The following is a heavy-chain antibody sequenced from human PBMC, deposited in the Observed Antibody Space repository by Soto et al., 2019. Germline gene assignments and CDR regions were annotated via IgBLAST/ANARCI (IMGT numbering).Heavy chain of an antibody. D-gene: IGHD4-17*01. CDR3: ASSTVTPHYYYYYGMDF. Sequence: GGSRRLSCAASGFSVSSNYMSWVRQAPGKGLEWVSVIYSGGSTYYADSVRGRFTISRDNCKNTLYLQMNSLRAEDTAVYYCASSTVTPHYYYYYGMDFWGQGTTVTVSS. V-gene: IGHV3-53*01. CDR2: IYSGGST. J-gene: IGHJ6*02. CDR1: GFSVSSNY.